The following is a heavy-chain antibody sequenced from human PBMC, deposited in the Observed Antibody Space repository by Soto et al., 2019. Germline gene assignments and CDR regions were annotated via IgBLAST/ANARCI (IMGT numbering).Heavy chain of an antibody. Sequence: QVQLVQSGAEVKKPGSSVKFSCKASGGTFSSYTISWVRQAPGQGLEWMGRIIPILGIANYAQKFQGRVTITADKSTSTAYMELSSLRSEDTAVYYCARGRWFGVFDYWGQGTLVTVSS. V-gene: IGHV1-69*02. D-gene: IGHD3-10*01. CDR3: ARGRWFGVFDY. CDR2: IIPILGIA. CDR1: GGTFSSYT. J-gene: IGHJ4*02.